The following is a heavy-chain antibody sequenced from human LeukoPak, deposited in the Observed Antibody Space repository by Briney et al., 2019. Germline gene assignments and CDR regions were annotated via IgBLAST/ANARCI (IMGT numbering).Heavy chain of an antibody. CDR1: GFTFSSYA. Sequence: GGSLRLSCAASGFTFSSYAMSWVRQAPGKGLEWVSAISGSGGSTYYADSVKGRFTISRDNSKNTLYLQMNSLRAEDTAVYYCAKEGGVWIQLWATWYFDLWGRGTLVTVSS. CDR3: AKEGGVWIQLWATWYFDL. CDR2: ISGSGGST. J-gene: IGHJ2*01. V-gene: IGHV3-23*01. D-gene: IGHD5-18*01.